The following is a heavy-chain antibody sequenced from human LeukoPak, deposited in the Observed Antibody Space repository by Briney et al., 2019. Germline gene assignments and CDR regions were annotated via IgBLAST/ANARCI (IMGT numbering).Heavy chain of an antibody. D-gene: IGHD6-19*01. CDR1: GGSFSGYY. CDR2: VNHGGST. J-gene: IGHJ4*02. CDR3: ARDYVGVAGTFDY. Sequence: SETLSLTCAVYGGSFSGYYWSWIRQPPGKGLEWIGEVNHGGSTNYNPSLKSRVTISIDTSKKQFSLKLSSVTAADTAVYYCARDYVGVAGTFDYWGQGTLVTVSS. V-gene: IGHV4-34*01.